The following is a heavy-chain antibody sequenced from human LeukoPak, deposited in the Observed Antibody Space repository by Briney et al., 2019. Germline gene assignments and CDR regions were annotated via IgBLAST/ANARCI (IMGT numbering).Heavy chain of an antibody. V-gene: IGHV1-18*01. CDR3: ARAAYYDSSGYYAS. D-gene: IGHD3-22*01. CDR2: ISAYNGNT. J-gene: IGHJ5*02. CDR1: GYTFTSYG. Sequence: ASVKVSCKASGYTFTSYGISWVRQAPGQGLEWMGWISAYNGNTNYAQKLQGRVTMTTDTSTSTAYMELRSLRSDDTAVYYCARAAYYDSSGYYASWGQGTLVTVSS.